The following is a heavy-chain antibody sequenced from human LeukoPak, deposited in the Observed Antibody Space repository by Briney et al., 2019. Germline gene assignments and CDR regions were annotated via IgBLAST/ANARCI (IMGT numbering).Heavy chain of an antibody. CDR3: ARQYDSYFYYYLDV. CDR1: GGSFSGYY. D-gene: IGHD3-3*01. Sequence: PSETLSLTCAVYGGSFSGYYWSWIRQPPGKGLEWIGEINHSGSTNYNPSLKSRVTISVDTSKNQFSLKLSSVTAADTAVYYCARQYDSYFYYYLDVWGTGTTVTVSS. V-gene: IGHV4-34*01. J-gene: IGHJ6*03. CDR2: INHSGST.